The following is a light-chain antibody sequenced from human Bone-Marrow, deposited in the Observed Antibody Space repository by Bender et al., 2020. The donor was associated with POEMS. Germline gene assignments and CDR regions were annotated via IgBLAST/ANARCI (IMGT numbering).Light chain of an antibody. Sequence: SFVLTQPPSVSVAPGQTARITCGGNNIGSKSVNWYQQKPGQAPVVVVYDDSDRPSGVSNRFSGSKSGNTAFLTISGLQAEDEADYYCSSYSSSSGLIYVFGTGTRVTVL. J-gene: IGLJ1*01. CDR1: NIGSKS. CDR3: SSYSSSSGLIYV. V-gene: IGLV3-21*02. CDR2: DDS.